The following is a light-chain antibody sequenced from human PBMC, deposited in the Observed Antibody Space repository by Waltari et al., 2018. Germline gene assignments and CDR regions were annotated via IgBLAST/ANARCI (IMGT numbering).Light chain of an antibody. CDR3: CSYAGSTTWL. CDR1: NSDVGNYNL. J-gene: IGLJ2*01. V-gene: IGLV2-23*02. CDR2: EVN. Sequence: QSALTQPASVSGSPGHTITISFTGSNSDVGNYNLVSWYQQHPGKAPKLLLYEVNQRPSGVSSRFSGSKSGITASLTISGLQAEDEADFYCCSYAGSTTWLFGGGTRLTVL.